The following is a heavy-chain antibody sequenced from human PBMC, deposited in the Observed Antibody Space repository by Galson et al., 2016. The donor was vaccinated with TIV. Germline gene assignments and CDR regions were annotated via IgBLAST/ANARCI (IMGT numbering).Heavy chain of an antibody. J-gene: IGHJ4*02. CDR3: ARPPYCGGYCFKYDS. Sequence: SVKVSCKASGYVFTIYPMHWVRQAPGQRLEWMGWINAGNGNTKYSQKFQGTATITRDTSANTAYMELSSLRSGDTAMYYCARPPYCGGYCFKYDSWGQGTLVTVSS. V-gene: IGHV1-3*01. CDR2: INAGNGNT. CDR1: GYVFTIYP. D-gene: IGHD2-21*01.